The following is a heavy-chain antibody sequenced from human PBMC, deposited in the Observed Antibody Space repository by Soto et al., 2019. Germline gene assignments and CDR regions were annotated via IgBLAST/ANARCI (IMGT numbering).Heavy chain of an antibody. CDR3: ARGGSYYDSSGYSDY. J-gene: IGHJ4*02. D-gene: IGHD3-22*01. Sequence: SVKVSCKASGGTFSSYAISWVRQAPGQGLEWMGGIIPIFGTANYAQKFQGRVTITADESTSTAYMELSSLRSEDTAVYYCARGGSYYDSSGYSDYWGQGTLVTVSS. CDR2: IIPIFGTA. CDR1: GGTFSSYA. V-gene: IGHV1-69*13.